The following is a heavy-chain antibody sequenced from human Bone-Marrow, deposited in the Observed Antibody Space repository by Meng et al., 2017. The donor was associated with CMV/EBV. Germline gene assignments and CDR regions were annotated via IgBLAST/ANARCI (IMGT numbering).Heavy chain of an antibody. V-gene: IGHV3-33*06. Sequence: GESLKISCAASGFTFSSYGMHWVRQAPGKGLEWVAVIWYDGSNKYYADSVKGRFTISRDNSKNTLYLQMNSLRAEDTAVYYCAKDYCSSTSCSSFQHWGQGTLVTASS. CDR1: GFTFSSYG. CDR3: AKDYCSSTSCSSFQH. D-gene: IGHD2-2*01. J-gene: IGHJ1*01. CDR2: IWYDGSNK.